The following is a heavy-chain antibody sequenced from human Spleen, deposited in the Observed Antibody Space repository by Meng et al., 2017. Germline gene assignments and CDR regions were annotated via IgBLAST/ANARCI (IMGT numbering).Heavy chain of an antibody. CDR3: ARDVVTLSGLYYAYYGMDV. V-gene: IGHV4-59*01. CDR1: GGSISSYY. D-gene: IGHD2-21*02. J-gene: IGHJ6*02. CDR2: IYYSGST. Sequence: SETLSLTCTVSGGSISSYYWSWIRQPPGKGLEWIGYIYYSGSTNYNPSLKSRVTISVDTSKNQFSLKLSSVTAADTGVYFCARDVVTLSGLYYAYYGMDVWGQGTTVTVSS.